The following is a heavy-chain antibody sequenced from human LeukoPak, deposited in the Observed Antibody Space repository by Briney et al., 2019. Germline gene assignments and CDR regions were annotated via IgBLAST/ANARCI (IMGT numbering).Heavy chain of an antibody. CDR3: ARLYSYGYVNDY. Sequence: PGGSLRLSCAASGFTFSSYAMHWVRQAPGKGLEWVAVISYDGSNKYYADSVKGRFTISRDNSKNTLYLQMNSLRAEDTAVYYCARLYSYGYVNDYWGQGTLVTVSS. V-gene: IGHV3-30-3*01. D-gene: IGHD5-18*01. CDR1: GFTFSSYA. J-gene: IGHJ4*02. CDR2: ISYDGSNK.